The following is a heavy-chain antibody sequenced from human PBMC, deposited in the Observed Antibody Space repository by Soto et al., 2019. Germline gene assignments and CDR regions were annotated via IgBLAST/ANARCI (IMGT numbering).Heavy chain of an antibody. CDR3: ARVFPIAARPFDY. CDR2: MKPDGSDT. V-gene: IGHV3-7*01. CDR1: GFTFSAYW. Sequence: PGGSLRLSCAASGFTFSAYWMNWVRQAPGKGLEWVASMKPDGSDTYYADSVKGRFSISRDNAKNSLYLQMNSLRAEDTAVYYCARVFPIAARPFDYWGQGTLVTVSS. D-gene: IGHD6-6*01. J-gene: IGHJ4*02.